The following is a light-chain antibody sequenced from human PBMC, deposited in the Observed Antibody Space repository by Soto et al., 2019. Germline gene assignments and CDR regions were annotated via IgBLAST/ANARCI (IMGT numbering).Light chain of an antibody. Sequence: QSVLAQPPSASGTPGQTVTISCSGGSSNIKTNGVSWYQQVPGAAPKLLIYSNSQRPSGAPDRFSGSKSGTSASLAISGLQSEDEATYHCSTWDDGLNGLIFGGGTKLTVL. CDR3: STWDDGLNGLI. J-gene: IGLJ2*01. V-gene: IGLV1-44*01. CDR2: SNS. CDR1: SSNIKTNG.